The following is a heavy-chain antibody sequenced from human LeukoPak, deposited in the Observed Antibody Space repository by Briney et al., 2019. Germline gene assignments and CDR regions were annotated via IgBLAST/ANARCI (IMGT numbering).Heavy chain of an antibody. CDR3: ARQRDYNFPFDH. CDR1: GGSISNSNYY. CDR2: IYYSGST. D-gene: IGHD4-11*01. J-gene: IGHJ4*02. Sequence: SETLSLTCTVSGGSISNSNYYWGWIRQPPGKGLEWIGSIYYSGSTNYNPSLKSRVTISVDTSKNQFSLKLSSVTAADTAVYYCARQRDYNFPFDHWGQGSLVTVSS. V-gene: IGHV4-39*01.